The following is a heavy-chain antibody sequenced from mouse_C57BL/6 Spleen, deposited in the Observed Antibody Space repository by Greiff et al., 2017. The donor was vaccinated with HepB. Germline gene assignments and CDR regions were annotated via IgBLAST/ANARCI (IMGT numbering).Heavy chain of an antibody. J-gene: IGHJ4*01. Sequence: EVKLQESGGDLVKPGGSLKLSCAASGFTFSSYGMSWVRQTPDKRLEWVATISSGGSYTYYPDSVKGRFTISRDNAKNTLYLQMSSLKSEDTAMYYCARWRDSSLYAMDYWGQGTSVTVSS. D-gene: IGHD2-12*01. V-gene: IGHV5-6*01. CDR3: ARWRDSSLYAMDY. CDR2: ISSGGSYT. CDR1: GFTFSSYG.